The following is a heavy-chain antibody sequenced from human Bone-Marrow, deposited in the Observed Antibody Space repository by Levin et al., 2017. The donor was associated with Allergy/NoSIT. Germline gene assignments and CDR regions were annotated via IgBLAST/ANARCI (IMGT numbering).Heavy chain of an antibody. Sequence: PGGSLRLSCAASGFTFSDYYMSWIRQAPGKGLEWVSYISSSSSYTNYADSVKGRFTISRDNAKNSLYLQMNSLRAEDTAVYYCARLLRDSGEVWGSYRYYFDYWGQGTLVTVSS. D-gene: IGHD3-16*02. CDR3: ARLLRDSGEVWGSYRYYFDY. CDR2: ISSSSSYT. CDR1: GFTFSDYY. J-gene: IGHJ4*02. V-gene: IGHV3-11*03.